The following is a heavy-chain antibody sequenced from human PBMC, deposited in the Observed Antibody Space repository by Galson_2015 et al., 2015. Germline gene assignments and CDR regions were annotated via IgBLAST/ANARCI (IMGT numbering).Heavy chain of an antibody. V-gene: IGHV3-21*01. CDR2: ISSSSSYI. J-gene: IGHJ6*03. Sequence: SLRLSCAASGFTFSSYRMNWVRQAPGKGLEWVSSISSSSSYIYYADSVKGRFTISRDNAKNSLYLQMNSLRAEDTAVYYCARGGVPAWDYYMDVWGKGTTVTVSS. CDR1: GFTFSSYR. CDR3: ARGGVPAWDYYMDV. D-gene: IGHD2-2*01.